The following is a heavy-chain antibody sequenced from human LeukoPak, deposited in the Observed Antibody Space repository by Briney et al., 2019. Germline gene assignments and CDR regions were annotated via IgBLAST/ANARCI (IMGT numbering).Heavy chain of an antibody. Sequence: GASVKVSCKASGGTFSSYAISWVRQAPGQGLEWMGGIIPIFGTANYAQKFQGRVTITADESTSTAYMELSSLRSEDTAVYYCARGPTLIWRCYFDYWGQGTLVTVSS. CDR2: IIPIFGTA. V-gene: IGHV1-69*01. J-gene: IGHJ4*02. D-gene: IGHD4/OR15-4a*01. CDR3: ARGPTLIWRCYFDY. CDR1: GGTFSSYA.